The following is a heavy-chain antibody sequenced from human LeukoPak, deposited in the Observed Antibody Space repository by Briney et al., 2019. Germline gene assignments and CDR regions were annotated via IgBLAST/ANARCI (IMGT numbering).Heavy chain of an antibody. V-gene: IGHV4-59*11. D-gene: IGHD3-22*01. Sequence: SETLSLTCTVSGGSISSHYWNWIRQPPGKGLEWVGYIYYSGTTNYDPSLKSRVPISVDTSKSQFSLKLTSVTAADTAVYYCARANHYSDSGGYYYALDYWGQGTLVTVSS. CDR1: GGSISSHY. J-gene: IGHJ4*02. CDR3: ARANHYSDSGGYYYALDY. CDR2: IYYSGTT.